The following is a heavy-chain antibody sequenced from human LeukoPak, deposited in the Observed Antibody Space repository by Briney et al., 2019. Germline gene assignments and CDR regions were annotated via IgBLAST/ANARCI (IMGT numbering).Heavy chain of an antibody. V-gene: IGHV3-30*02. Sequence: PGGSLRLSCAASGFTFSSYGMHWVRQAPGKGLEWVAFIRYDGSNKYYADSVKGRFTISRDNSKNTLYLQMNSLRAEDTAVYYCLSGNYYDSSGHYYGSRPDYWGQGTLVTVSS. CDR1: GFTFSSYG. D-gene: IGHD3-22*01. CDR2: IRYDGSNK. CDR3: LSGNYYDSSGHYYGSRPDY. J-gene: IGHJ4*02.